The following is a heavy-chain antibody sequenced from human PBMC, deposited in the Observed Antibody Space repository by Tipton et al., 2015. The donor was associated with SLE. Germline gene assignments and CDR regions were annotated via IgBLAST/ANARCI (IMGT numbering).Heavy chain of an antibody. CDR1: GFTFSDFY. D-gene: IGHD6-6*01. CDR2: ISSSGYTI. Sequence: SLRLSCAASGFTFSDFYMSWIRQAPGKGLEWVSYISSSGYTIYYADSVKGRLTISRDNAKNSLYLQMNSLRAEDTAAYYCAVAARPPYYYYYMDVWGKGTTVTVSS. V-gene: IGHV3-11*01. CDR3: AVAARPPYYYYYMDV. J-gene: IGHJ6*03.